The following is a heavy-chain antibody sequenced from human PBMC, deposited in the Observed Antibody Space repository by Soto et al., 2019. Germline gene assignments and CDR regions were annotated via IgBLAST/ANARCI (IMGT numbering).Heavy chain of an antibody. Sequence: QVQLVQSGAEVKKPGSSVQVSCKASGGTFSSYTISWVRQAPGQGPEWMGRIIPILGIANYAQKFQGRLTITADKSTSTAYMELSSLRSEDTAVYDCARELYGDYIIDYWGQGTLVTVSS. J-gene: IGHJ4*02. V-gene: IGHV1-69*08. CDR3: ARELYGDYIIDY. D-gene: IGHD4-17*01. CDR2: IIPILGIA. CDR1: GGTFSSYT.